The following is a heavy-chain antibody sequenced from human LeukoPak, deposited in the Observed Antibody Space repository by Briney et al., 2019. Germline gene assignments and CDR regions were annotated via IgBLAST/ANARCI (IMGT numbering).Heavy chain of an antibody. D-gene: IGHD3-3*01. Sequence: SETLSLTCTVSGDSISSYYWSWIRQPAGKGPKWIGRIYTSGSTNYNPSLKNRVTMSVDTSKNQFSLKLSSVTAADTAVYYCARGRVWDYDFWSGLLTDAYNWFDPWGQGTLVTVSS. J-gene: IGHJ5*02. CDR2: IYTSGST. CDR3: ARGRVWDYDFWSGLLTDAYNWFDP. CDR1: GDSISSYY. V-gene: IGHV4-4*07.